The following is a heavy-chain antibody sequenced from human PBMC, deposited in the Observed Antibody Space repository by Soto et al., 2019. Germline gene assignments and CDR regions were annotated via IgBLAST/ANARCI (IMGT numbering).Heavy chain of an antibody. V-gene: IGHV3-23*01. CDR2: ISGSGGST. CDR3: AKIGYYYDSSGYYPDAFDI. D-gene: IGHD3-22*01. Sequence: GGSLRLSCAASGFTFSSYAMSWVRQAPGKGLEWVSAISGSGGSTYYADSVKGRFTISRDNSKNTLYLQMNSLRAEDTAVYYCAKIGYYYDSSGYYPDAFDIWGQGTMVTV. CDR1: GFTFSSYA. J-gene: IGHJ3*02.